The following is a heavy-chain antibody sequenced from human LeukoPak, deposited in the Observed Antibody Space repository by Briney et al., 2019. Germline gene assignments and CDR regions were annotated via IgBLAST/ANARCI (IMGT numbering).Heavy chain of an antibody. V-gene: IGHV4-59*01. Sequence: SETLSLTCTVSGGSISSYCWSWVRQPPGKGLEWVGFIYYSGSTNYNPSPKSRVTISVDTSKNQFSLTLRFMPAADAAAYYCARATPAVNYDFWSRYYTYFDYWGEGTLVTVSS. J-gene: IGHJ4*02. D-gene: IGHD3-3*01. CDR1: GGSISSYC. CDR2: IYYSGST. CDR3: ARATPAVNYDFWSRYYTYFDY.